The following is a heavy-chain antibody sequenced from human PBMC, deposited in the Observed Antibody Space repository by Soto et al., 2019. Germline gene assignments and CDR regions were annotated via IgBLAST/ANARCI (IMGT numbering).Heavy chain of an antibody. V-gene: IGHV1-8*01. CDR2: MNPNSGNT. J-gene: IGHJ1*01. D-gene: IGHD2-2*01. CDR1: GYTFTIYD. CDR3: AVGWDCSSTSCYDAEYFQH. Sequence: ASVKVSCKASGYTFTIYDINWVRQATGQGLEWMGWMNPNSGNTGYAQKFQGRVTMTRNTSISTAYMELSSLRSEDTAVYYCAVGWDCSSTSCYDAEYFQHWGQGTLVTVSS.